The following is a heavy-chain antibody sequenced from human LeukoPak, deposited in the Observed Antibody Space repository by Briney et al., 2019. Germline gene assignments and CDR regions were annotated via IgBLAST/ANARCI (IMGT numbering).Heavy chain of an antibody. CDR1: GFTVSSSY. V-gene: IGHV3-66*02. CDR3: ARGGGGNYRDY. CDR2: IYSGGTT. J-gene: IGHJ4*02. D-gene: IGHD1-26*01. Sequence: GGSLRLSCAASGFTVSSSYMSWVRQAPGKGLEWVSVIYSGGTTYYADSVKGRFTISRDNSKNTLYLQMNSLRVEDTAVYYCARGGGGNYRDYGGRETLVTVPS.